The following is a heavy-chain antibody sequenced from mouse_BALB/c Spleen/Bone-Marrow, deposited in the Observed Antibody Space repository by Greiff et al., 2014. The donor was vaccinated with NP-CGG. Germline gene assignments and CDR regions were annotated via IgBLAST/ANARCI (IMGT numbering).Heavy chain of an antibody. CDR1: GFTFSDYG. Sequence: DVMLVESGGGLVQPGGSRKLSCAASGFTFSDYGMAWVRQAPGKGPEWVAFISNLAYSIYYADTVTGRFTISRENAKNTLYLEMSSLRSEDTAMYYCARDRGRYRYFDVWVAGTTVTVSS. V-gene: IGHV5-15*02. J-gene: IGHJ1*01. CDR2: ISNLAYSI. CDR3: ARDRGRYRYFDV. D-gene: IGHD3-1*01.